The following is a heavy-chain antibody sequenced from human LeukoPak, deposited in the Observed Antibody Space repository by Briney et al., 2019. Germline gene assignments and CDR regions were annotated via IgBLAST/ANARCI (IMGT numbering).Heavy chain of an antibody. D-gene: IGHD2-2*01. CDR1: GGSFSGYY. CDR2: INHSGST. Sequence: SETLSLTCAVYGGSFSGYYWSWIRQPPGKGLEWIGEINHSGSTNYNPSLKSRVTISVDTSKNQFSLKLSFVTAADTAVYYCARGMGYCSSTSCRRKPRFDPWGQGTLVTVSS. V-gene: IGHV4-34*01. CDR3: ARGMGYCSSTSCRRKPRFDP. J-gene: IGHJ5*02.